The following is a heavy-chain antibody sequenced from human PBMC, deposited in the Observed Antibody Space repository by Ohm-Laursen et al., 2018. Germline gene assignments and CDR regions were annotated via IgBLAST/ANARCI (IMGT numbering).Heavy chain of an antibody. CDR1: GFTLGSHW. CDR2: IRQDGSEI. CDR3: ARSHSGTNGGKFDR. D-gene: IGHD1-26*01. V-gene: IGHV3-7*01. Sequence: SLRLSCAASGFTLGSHWMSWVRQAPGKGLEWVANIRQDGSEIYYVDSVKGRFTISRDNAKSLLYLQMNSLRAEDTAVYYCARSHSGTNGGKFDRWGQGTLVTVSS. J-gene: IGHJ4*02.